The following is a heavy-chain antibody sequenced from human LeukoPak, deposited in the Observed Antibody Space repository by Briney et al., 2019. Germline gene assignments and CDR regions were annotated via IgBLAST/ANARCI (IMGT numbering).Heavy chain of an antibody. Sequence: GRSLRLSCAASGFTFSSYGMHWVRQAPGKGLEWVAVISYDGSNKYYADSVKGRFTISRDNSKNTLYLQMNSLRAEDTAVYYCAKAPGVTQYYFDYWGQGTLVTVSS. V-gene: IGHV3-30*18. CDR2: ISYDGSNK. J-gene: IGHJ4*02. CDR1: GFTFSSYG. D-gene: IGHD2-21*02. CDR3: AKAPGVTQYYFDY.